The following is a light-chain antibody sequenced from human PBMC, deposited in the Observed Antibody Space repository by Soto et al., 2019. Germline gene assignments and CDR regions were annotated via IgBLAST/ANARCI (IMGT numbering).Light chain of an antibody. CDR1: RSNVGNNA. CDR2: YDD. V-gene: IGLV1-36*01. J-gene: IGLJ3*02. Sequence: QPVLTQPPSVSAAPRQRVTISCSGSRSNVGNNAVNWYQQLPGKAPKLLIYYDDLLPSGVSDRFSGSKSGTSASLAISGLQSEDEADYYCAVWDDSLNGVVFGGGTKLTVL. CDR3: AVWDDSLNGVV.